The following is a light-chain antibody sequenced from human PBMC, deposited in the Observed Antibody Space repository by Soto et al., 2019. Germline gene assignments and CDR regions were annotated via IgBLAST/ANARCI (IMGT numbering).Light chain of an antibody. CDR3: AALDDSLNGFV. Sequence: QSVLTQPPSVSEAPRQRVTISCSGSSSNIGNNAVNWYQQLPGKAPKLLIYYDDLLPSGVSDRFSGSKSGTSASLAISGLQSEDEADYYCAALDDSLNGFVFGTGTKLTVL. CDR2: YDD. V-gene: IGLV1-36*01. J-gene: IGLJ1*01. CDR1: SSNIGNNA.